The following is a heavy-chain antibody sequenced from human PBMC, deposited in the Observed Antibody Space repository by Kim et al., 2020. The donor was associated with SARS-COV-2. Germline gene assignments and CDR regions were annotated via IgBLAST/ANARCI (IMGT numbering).Heavy chain of an antibody. CDR2: IYPGDSDT. CDR3: ARPRGYYYYYMDV. J-gene: IGHJ6*03. CDR1: GYSFTSYW. Sequence: GESLKISCKCSGYSFTSYWIGWVRQMPGKGLEWMGIIYPGDSDTRYSPSFQGQVTISADKSISTAYLQWGSLKASDTAMYYCARPRGYYYYYMDVWGKGTTVTVSS. V-gene: IGHV5-51*01.